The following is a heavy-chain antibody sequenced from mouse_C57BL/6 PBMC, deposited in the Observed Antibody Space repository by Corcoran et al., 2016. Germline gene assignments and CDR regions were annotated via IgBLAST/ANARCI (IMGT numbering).Heavy chain of an antibody. CDR3: ARGDSNYGYLDV. V-gene: IGHV1-80*01. CDR2: SYPGDGDT. Sequence: QVQLQQSGAELVKPGASVKISCKASGYAFSSYWMNWVKQRPGKGLEWIGQSYPGDGDTNYNGKFKGKATLTPDKSYRTAYMQLSSLTSEDSAVYFGARGDSNYGYLDVWGTGTTVTVS. J-gene: IGHJ1*03. D-gene: IGHD2-5*01. CDR1: GYAFSSYW.